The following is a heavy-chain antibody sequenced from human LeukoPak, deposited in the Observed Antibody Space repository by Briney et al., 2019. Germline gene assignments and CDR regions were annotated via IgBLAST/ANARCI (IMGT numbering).Heavy chain of an antibody. Sequence: PGGSLRLSCAASGFTFSTYSMNWVRQAPGKGLEYVSGISSNGGSTYYADSVKGRYTISRDSSKNTLYLQMSSLRGDDTAVYYCVRTIAVAGPYYFDYWGQGTLVTVSS. D-gene: IGHD6-19*01. J-gene: IGHJ4*02. CDR1: GFTFSTYS. CDR2: ISSNGGST. V-gene: IGHV3-64D*09. CDR3: VRTIAVAGPYYFDY.